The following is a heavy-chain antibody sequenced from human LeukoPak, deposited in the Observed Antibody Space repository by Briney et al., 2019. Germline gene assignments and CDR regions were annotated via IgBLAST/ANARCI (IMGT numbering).Heavy chain of an antibody. CDR1: GFTFRNAW. CDR2: IKSKTDGGTT. V-gene: IGHV3-15*01. D-gene: IGHD3-10*01. J-gene: IGHJ4*02. CDR3: TTDVLRTYYYGSGSYYDYFDY. Sequence: GGSLTLSCAASGFTFRNAWVSWVRQAPGQGPESVGRIKSKTDGGTTDYAAPVKGRFTISRDDSKNTLYLQMNSLKTVDTAVYYCTTDVLRTYYYGSGSYYDYFDYWGQGTLVTVSS.